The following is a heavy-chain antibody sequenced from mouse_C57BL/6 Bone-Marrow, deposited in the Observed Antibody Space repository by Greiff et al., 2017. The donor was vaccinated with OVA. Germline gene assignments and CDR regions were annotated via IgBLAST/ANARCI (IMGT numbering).Heavy chain of an antibody. J-gene: IGHJ1*03. V-gene: IGHV3-5*01. D-gene: IGHD2-4*01. CDR1: GISITTGNYR. Sequence: VQLQESGPGLVKPSQTVFLTCTVTGISITTGNYRWSWIRPFPGNKLEWIGYLYYGGTITYNPSLTSRTTITRDTPKNQFFLEMNSLPAEDTATYYCARERGFYYDYDGWYYDGWGTGTTVTVSS. CDR2: LYYGGTI. CDR3: ARERGFYYDYDGWYYDG.